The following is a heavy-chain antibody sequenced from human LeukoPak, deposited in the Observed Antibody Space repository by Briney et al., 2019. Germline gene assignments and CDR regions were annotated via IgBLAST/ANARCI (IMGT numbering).Heavy chain of an antibody. J-gene: IGHJ5*02. CDR1: GGSISSTTW. V-gene: IGHV4-4*02. D-gene: IGHD3-10*01. CDR2: IHHSGST. Sequence: PSETLSLTCAVSGGSISSTTWWSWVRQSPGKGLEWIGEIHHSGSTNYNPSLKSRVTMSVDTSKNQFSLKLSSVTAADTAVYYCARHPSVNWFDPSGQGTLVTVSS. CDR3: ARHPSVNWFDP.